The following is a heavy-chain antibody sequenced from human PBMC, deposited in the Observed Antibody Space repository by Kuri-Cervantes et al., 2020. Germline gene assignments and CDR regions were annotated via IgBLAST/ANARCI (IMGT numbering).Heavy chain of an antibody. CDR3: ASDRGVLRYFDWLPDAFDI. V-gene: IGHV3-7*01. CDR1: GFTFSNYW. D-gene: IGHD3-9*01. CDR2: IQQDGSEK. J-gene: IGHJ3*02. Sequence: GGSLRLSCAASGFTFSNYWMSWVRQAPGKGLEWVANIQQDGSEKFYVDSVKGRFTISRDNAKNSLYLQMNSLRAEDTAVYYCASDRGVLRYFDWLPDAFDIWGQGTMVTVSS.